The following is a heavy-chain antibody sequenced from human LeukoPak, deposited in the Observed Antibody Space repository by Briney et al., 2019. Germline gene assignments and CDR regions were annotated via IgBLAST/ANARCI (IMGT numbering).Heavy chain of an antibody. Sequence: SETLSLTCDPDAGSFSGYYWSWIRQPPGSGLEWSGEINHSGSTNYNPSLKSRVTISVDTSKDKFSLKLSSVTAADTAVYYCARGVGWYCSGGSCYWDYWGQGTLVTVSS. CDR1: AGSFSGYY. V-gene: IGHV4-34*01. CDR3: ARGVGWYCSGGSCYWDY. D-gene: IGHD2-15*01. J-gene: IGHJ4*02. CDR2: INHSGST.